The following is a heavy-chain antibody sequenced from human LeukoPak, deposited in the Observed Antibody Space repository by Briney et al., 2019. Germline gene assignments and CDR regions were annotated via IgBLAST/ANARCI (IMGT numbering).Heavy chain of an antibody. CDR2: IKQDGSAT. CDR3: AKDIGSSYPGFRFDY. V-gene: IGHV3-7*03. Sequence: PGGSLRLSCAASGFTFSTYWMSWVRQAPGKGLEWVANIKQDGSATYYVDSVKGRFTISRDNAKNSLYLQMNSLRAEDTALYYCAKDIGSSYPGFRFDYWGQGTLVTVSS. CDR1: GFTFSTYW. D-gene: IGHD3-22*01. J-gene: IGHJ4*02.